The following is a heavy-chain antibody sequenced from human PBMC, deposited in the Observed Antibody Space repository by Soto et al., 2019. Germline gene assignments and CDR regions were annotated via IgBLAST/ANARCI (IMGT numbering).Heavy chain of an antibody. J-gene: IGHJ4*02. D-gene: IGHD3-10*01. Sequence: GSLRLSCAASGFTFSSYGMHWVRQAPGKGLEWVSFIWNDGSNKYYADSVKGRFTISRDNAKNSLYLQMNSLRAEDTAVYYCARDPYRFGELSAYYFDYWGQGTLVTVSS. CDR1: GFTFSSYG. V-gene: IGHV3-33*01. CDR3: ARDPYRFGELSAYYFDY. CDR2: IWNDGSNK.